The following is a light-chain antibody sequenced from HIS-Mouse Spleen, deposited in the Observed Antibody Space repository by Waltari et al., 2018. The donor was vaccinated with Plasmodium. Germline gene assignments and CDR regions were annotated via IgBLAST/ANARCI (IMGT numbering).Light chain of an antibody. J-gene: IGKJ4*01. CDR1: QSVSSY. Sequence: EIVLTQSPATLSLSPGERATLSCRASQSVSSYLAWYQQKPGQAPRLLIYDASNRATGIPARFICSGSGTDFTLTISSLEPEDFAVYYCQQRSNWPPLTFGGGTKVEIK. CDR2: DAS. CDR3: QQRSNWPPLT. V-gene: IGKV3-11*01.